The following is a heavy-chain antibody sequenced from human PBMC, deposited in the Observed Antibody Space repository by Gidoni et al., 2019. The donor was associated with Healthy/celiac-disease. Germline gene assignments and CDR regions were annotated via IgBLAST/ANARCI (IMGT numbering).Heavy chain of an antibody. D-gene: IGHD2-21*02. CDR3: AKSVPQYCGGDCPPEDYYFDY. CDR2: ISGSGGST. V-gene: IGHV3-23*01. J-gene: IGHJ4*02. Sequence: EVQLLESGGGLVQPGGSLRLSCAASGFTFSSYAMSWVRQAPGKGLEWVSAISGSGGSTYYADSVKGRFTISRDNSKNTLYLQMNSLRAEDTAVYYCAKSVPQYCGGDCPPEDYYFDYWGQGTLVTVSS. CDR1: GFTFSSYA.